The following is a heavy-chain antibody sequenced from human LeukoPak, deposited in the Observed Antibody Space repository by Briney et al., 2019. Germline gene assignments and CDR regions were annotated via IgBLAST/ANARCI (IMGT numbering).Heavy chain of an antibody. D-gene: IGHD1-26*01. CDR2: ISSSSSNI. CDR1: GFTLSSYS. V-gene: IGHV3-21*01. Sequence: PGGSLRLSCAASGFTLSSYSMNWVRQAPGKGLEWVSSISSSSSNIYYADSVKGRFTISRDNAKNSLYLQMNSLGPEDTAVYYCARDPYSGNYGNYYYYYMDVWGKGTTVTISS. CDR3: ARDPYSGNYGNYYYYYMDV. J-gene: IGHJ6*03.